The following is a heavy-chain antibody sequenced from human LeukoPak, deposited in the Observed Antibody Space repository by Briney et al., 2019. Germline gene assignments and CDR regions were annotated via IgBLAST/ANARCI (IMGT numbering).Heavy chain of an antibody. Sequence: PGGSLRLSCAASGFTFSSYSMNWVRQAPGKGLEWVSSISSSSSYIYYADSVKGRFTISRDNAKNSLYLQMNSLRAEDTAVYYCASSPAVAARRGYYYYYMDVWGKGTTVTVSS. J-gene: IGHJ6*03. D-gene: IGHD6-6*01. V-gene: IGHV3-21*01. CDR2: ISSSSSYI. CDR1: GFTFSSYS. CDR3: ASSPAVAARRGYYYYYMDV.